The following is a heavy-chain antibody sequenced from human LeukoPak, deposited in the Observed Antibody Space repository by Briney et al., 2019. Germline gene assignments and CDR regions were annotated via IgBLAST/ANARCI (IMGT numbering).Heavy chain of an antibody. CDR3: ARKALLRFDP. V-gene: IGHV4-34*01. CDR2: INHSGST. D-gene: IGHD2-21*01. J-gene: IGHJ5*02. Sequence: SETLSLTCAVYGGSFSGYYWSWIRQPPGKGLEWIGEINHSGSTNYNPSLKSRVTTSVDTSKNQFSLKLSSVTAADAAVYYCARKALLRFDPWGQGTLVTVSS. CDR1: GGSFSGYY.